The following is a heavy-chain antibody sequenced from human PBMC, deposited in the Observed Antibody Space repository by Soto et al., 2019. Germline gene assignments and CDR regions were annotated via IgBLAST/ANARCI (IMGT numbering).Heavy chain of an antibody. CDR2: ISAYNGNT. J-gene: IGHJ3*02. Sequence: ASVKVSCKASGYTFTSYGISWVLQAPGQGLEWMGWISAYNGNTNYAQKLQGRVTMTTDTSTSTAYMELRSLRSDDTAVYYCARDLYYYDSSGNDAFDIWGQGTMVTVSS. CDR1: GYTFTSYG. CDR3: ARDLYYYDSSGNDAFDI. D-gene: IGHD3-22*01. V-gene: IGHV1-18*01.